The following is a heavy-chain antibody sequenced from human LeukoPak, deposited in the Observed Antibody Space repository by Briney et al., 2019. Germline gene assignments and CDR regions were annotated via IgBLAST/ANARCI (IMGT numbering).Heavy chain of an antibody. V-gene: IGHV4-59*01. CDR2: IYYSGST. J-gene: IGHJ4*02. CDR3: ARTFGVVTPFDY. Sequence: SETLSLTCTVSGGSTTSYFWSWIRQPPGKRLEWIGYIYYSGSTNYNPSLKSRVTISVDTSKNQFSLKLSSVTAADTAVYYCARTFGVVTPFDYWGQGTLVTVSS. D-gene: IGHD3-3*01. CDR1: GGSTTSYF.